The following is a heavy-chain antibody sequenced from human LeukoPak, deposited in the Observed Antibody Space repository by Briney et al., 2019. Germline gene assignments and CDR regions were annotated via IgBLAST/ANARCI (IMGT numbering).Heavy chain of an antibody. CDR1: GFTFSSYW. V-gene: IGHV3-7*01. Sequence: AGSLRLSCAASGFTFSSYWMSWVRQAPGKGLEWVANIKQDGSEKYYVDSVKGRFTISRDNAENSLYLQMNSLRAEDTAVYYCARDLGYYGSGSYYKALGYWGQGTLVTVSS. D-gene: IGHD3-10*01. J-gene: IGHJ4*02. CDR2: IKQDGSEK. CDR3: ARDLGYYGSGSYYKALGY.